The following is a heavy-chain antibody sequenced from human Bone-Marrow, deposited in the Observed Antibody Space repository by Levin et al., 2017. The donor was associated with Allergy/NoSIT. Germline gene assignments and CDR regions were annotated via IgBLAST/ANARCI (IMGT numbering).Heavy chain of an antibody. CDR1: GFSFDDYA. Sequence: GGSLRLSCAASGFSFDDYAMHWVRQAPGKGLEWVSGITWDSGTIGYADSVKGRFTISRDNAKNSLHLQMHSLRADDTAFYFCVKDRGTYYYGSGNYFESWGQGTLVTVSS. CDR2: ITWDSGTI. D-gene: IGHD3-10*01. CDR3: VKDRGTYYYGSGNYFES. J-gene: IGHJ4*02. V-gene: IGHV3-9*01.